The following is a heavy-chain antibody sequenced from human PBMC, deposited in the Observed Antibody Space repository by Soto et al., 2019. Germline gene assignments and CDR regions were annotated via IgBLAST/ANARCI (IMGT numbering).Heavy chain of an antibody. Sequence: GGSLRLSCAGSGFTLSNYCINWVRRSPGKGLEWVGNINQDGSAKYYADSVKGRFTISRDNSKNTLYLQMNSLRAEDTAVYYCAKDWELTDPWGQGTLVTVSS. CDR1: GFTLSNYC. CDR2: INQDGSAK. J-gene: IGHJ5*02. CDR3: AKDWELTDP. D-gene: IGHD1-7*01. V-gene: IGHV3-7*05.